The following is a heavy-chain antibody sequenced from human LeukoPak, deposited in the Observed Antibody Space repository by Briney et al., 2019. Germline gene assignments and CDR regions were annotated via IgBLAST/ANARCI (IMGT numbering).Heavy chain of an antibody. CDR3: ARDPRSYYYDSSGYYYHEYFDY. Sequence: PGGSLRLSCAASGFTFSSYSMNWVRQAPGKGLEWVSSISSSSSYIYYADSVKDRFTISRDNAKNSLYLQMNSLRAEDTAVYYCARDPRSYYYDSSGYYYHEYFDYWGQGTLVTVSS. CDR2: ISSSSSYI. CDR1: GFTFSSYS. D-gene: IGHD3-22*01. J-gene: IGHJ4*02. V-gene: IGHV3-21*01.